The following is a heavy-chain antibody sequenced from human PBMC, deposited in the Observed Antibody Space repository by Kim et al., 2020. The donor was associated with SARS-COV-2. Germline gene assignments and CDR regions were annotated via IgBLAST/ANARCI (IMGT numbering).Heavy chain of an antibody. CDR2: ISNDGRNE. Sequence: GGSLRLSCVASGFTFSNHGMHWVRQAPGKGLEWVAVISNDGRNEFYEDSVKGRFSISRDNSKNTVYLQMNSLRDEDTAVYYCARDTRTEVAAADYWGLGTLVTVSS. V-gene: IGHV3-33*05. J-gene: IGHJ4*02. CDR1: GFTFSNHG. CDR3: ARDTRTEVAAADY. D-gene: IGHD2-2*01.